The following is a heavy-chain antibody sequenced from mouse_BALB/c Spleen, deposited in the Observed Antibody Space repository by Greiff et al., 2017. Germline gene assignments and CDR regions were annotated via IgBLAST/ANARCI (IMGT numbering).Heavy chain of an antibody. V-gene: IGHV5-17*02. CDR1: GFTFSSFG. J-gene: IGHJ3*01. CDR2: ISSGSSTI. Sequence: EVQGVESGGGLVQPGGSRKLSCAASGFTFSSFGMHWVRQAPEKGLEWVAYISSGSSTIYYADTVKGRFTISRDNPKNTLFLQMTSLRSEDTAMYYCARVGKNGNFFAYWGQGTLVTVSA. CDR3: ARVGKNGNFFAY. D-gene: IGHD2-1*01.